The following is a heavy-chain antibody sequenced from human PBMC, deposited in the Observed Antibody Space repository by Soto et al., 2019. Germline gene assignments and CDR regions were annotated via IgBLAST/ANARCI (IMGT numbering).Heavy chain of an antibody. D-gene: IGHD2-2*02. J-gene: IGHJ4*02. CDR3: ARSQIVVVPAAIRRYFDY. CDR1: GGTFSSYA. Sequence: GASVKVSCKASGGTFSSYAISWVRQAPGQGLEWMGGIIPIVGTANYAQKFQGRVTITADESTSTAYMELSSLRSEDTAVYYCARSQIVVVPAAIRRYFDYWGQGTLVTVSS. V-gene: IGHV1-69*13. CDR2: IIPIVGTA.